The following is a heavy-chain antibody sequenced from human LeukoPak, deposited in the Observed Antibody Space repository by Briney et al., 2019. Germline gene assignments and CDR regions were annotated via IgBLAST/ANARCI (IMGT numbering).Heavy chain of an antibody. V-gene: IGHV3-30-3*01. CDR3: AKDRAIAAAVYYFDF. CDR2: ISVDGRDT. D-gene: IGHD6-13*01. Sequence: GGSLRLSCAASGFTFSNYPMHWVRQAPGKGLEWVAVISVDGRDTHYADSVKGRFTISRDNSKSTLYLQMNSVRVEDPAIYYCAKDRAIAAAVYYFDFWGQGTLVTVSS. CDR1: GFTFSNYP. J-gene: IGHJ4*02.